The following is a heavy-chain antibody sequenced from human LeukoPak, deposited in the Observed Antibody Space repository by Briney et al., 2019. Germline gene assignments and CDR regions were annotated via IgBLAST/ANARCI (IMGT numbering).Heavy chain of an antibody. Sequence: GGSLRLSCAASGFIFSDSTVHWVRQASGTGLEWVGRIRSKANNYATAYATSVQGRFTLSRDDSKNTAYLQMNSLKIEDTAVYYCIRGATSGSYYGFDVWGQGATVTVS. CDR1: GFIFSDST. J-gene: IGHJ6*02. CDR2: IRSKANNYAT. V-gene: IGHV3-73*01. D-gene: IGHD4/OR15-4a*01. CDR3: IRGATSGSYYGFDV.